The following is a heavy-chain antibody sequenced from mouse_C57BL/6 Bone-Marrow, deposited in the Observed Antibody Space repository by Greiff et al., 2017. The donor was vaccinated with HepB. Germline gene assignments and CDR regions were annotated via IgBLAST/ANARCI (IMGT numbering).Heavy chain of an antibody. CDR3: ARRELGRYFDV. CDR2: ISNGGGST. D-gene: IGHD4-1*01. J-gene: IGHJ1*03. CDR1: GFTFSDYY. Sequence: EVQVVESGGGLVQPGGSLKLSCAASGFTFSDYYMYWVRQTPEKRLEWVAYISNGGGSTYYPDTVKGRFTISRDNAKNTLYLQMSRLKSEDTAMYYCARRELGRYFDVWGTGTTVTVSS. V-gene: IGHV5-12*01.